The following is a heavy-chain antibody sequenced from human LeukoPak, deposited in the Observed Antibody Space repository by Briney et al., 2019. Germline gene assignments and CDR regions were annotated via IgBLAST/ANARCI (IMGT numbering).Heavy chain of an antibody. D-gene: IGHD2-21*01. CDR1: GYTFTGYY. CDR3: AREKIRQLWGDDFDI. J-gene: IGHJ3*02. CDR2: INPNSGGT. V-gene: IGHV1-2*06. Sequence: ASVKVSCKASGYTFTGYYMHWVRQAPGQGLEWMGRINPNSGGTNYSQKFHGRVTMTRDTSIRTVYMEPSRLTSDDTAVYYCAREKIRQLWGDDFDIWGQGTMVTVSS.